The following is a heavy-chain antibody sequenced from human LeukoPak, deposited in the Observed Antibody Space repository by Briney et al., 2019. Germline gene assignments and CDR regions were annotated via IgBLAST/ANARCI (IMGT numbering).Heavy chain of an antibody. J-gene: IGHJ6*03. CDR1: GFTFSSYE. CDR2: IYTGGST. D-gene: IGHD6-13*01. V-gene: IGHV3-53*01. Sequence: GGSLRLSCAASGFTFSSYEMNWVRQTPGKGLEWVSGIYTGGSTFYADSVKGRFTISRDNSKNTVYLQMNSLRAEDTAVYYCASTQHRENYYYMDVWGKGTTVTVSS. CDR3: ASTQHRENYYYMDV.